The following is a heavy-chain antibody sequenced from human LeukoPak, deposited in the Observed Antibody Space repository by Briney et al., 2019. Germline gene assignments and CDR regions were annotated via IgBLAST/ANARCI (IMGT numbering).Heavy chain of an antibody. CDR1: GFTFSSYT. CDR2: IRSKAYGGTT. Sequence: GGSLRLSCTASGFTFSSYTMRWVRQAPGKGLEWVGFIRSKAYGGTTEYAASVKGRFTISRDDSKSIAYLQMNSLKTEDTAVYYCSRTMVRDDYWGQGTLVTVSS. D-gene: IGHD3-10*01. J-gene: IGHJ4*02. CDR3: SRTMVRDDY. V-gene: IGHV3-49*04.